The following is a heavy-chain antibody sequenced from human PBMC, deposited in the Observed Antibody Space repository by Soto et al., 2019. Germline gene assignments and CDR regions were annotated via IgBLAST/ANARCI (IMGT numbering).Heavy chain of an antibody. D-gene: IGHD6-19*01. Sequence: LRLSCAASGFTFSSYGMHWVRQAPGKGLEWVAVISYDGSNKYYADSVKGRFTISRDNSKNTLYLQMNSLRAEDTAVYYCAKDIDSGWGGAYYYYYYMDVWGKGTTVTVSS. CDR1: GFTFSSYG. V-gene: IGHV3-30*18. CDR3: AKDIDSGWGGAYYYYYYMDV. J-gene: IGHJ6*03. CDR2: ISYDGSNK.